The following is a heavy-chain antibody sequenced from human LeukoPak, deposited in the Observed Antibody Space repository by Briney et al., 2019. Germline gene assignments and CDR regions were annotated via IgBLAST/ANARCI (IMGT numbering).Heavy chain of an antibody. CDR1: GFTFSTYA. CDR3: ARDHKPRNYCSGGSCHSYYNAMDV. J-gene: IGHJ6*04. V-gene: IGHV3-30*04. Sequence: GGSLRLSRAASGFTFSTYAMHWVRQAPGKGLEWVAVRSYDGGNKYYADSVKGRFTISRDNSKNTLYLQMNSLRAEDTAVYYCARDHKPRNYCSGGSCHSYYNAMDVWGKGTTVTVSS. CDR2: RSYDGGNK. D-gene: IGHD2-15*01.